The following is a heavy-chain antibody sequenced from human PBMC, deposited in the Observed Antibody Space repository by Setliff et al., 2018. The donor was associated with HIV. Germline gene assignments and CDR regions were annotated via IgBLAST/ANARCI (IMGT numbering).Heavy chain of an antibody. V-gene: IGHV1-18*01. D-gene: IGHD2-8*01. CDR3: AREKYGDKFDY. Sequence: ASVKVSCKASGYNFTNYGIGWVRQAPGQGLEYMGWISTHSDKTDYAQSVQGRVTMTIDTSTSTVYMELRSLRSDDTAMFYCAREKYGDKFDYWGQGTMVTV. CDR1: GYNFTNYG. CDR2: ISTHSDKT. J-gene: IGHJ4*02.